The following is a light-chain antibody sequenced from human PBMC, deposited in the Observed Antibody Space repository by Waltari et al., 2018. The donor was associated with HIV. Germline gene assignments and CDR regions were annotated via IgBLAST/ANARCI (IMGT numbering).Light chain of an antibody. Sequence: DIVMTQSPLSLPVTPGEPASISCRSSQSLLHSNGYNYLDWYLPKPGQSPQLLIYLGSNRASGVPDRFSGSGSGTDFTLKISRVEAEDVGVYYCMQALQTPITFGQGTRLEIK. V-gene: IGKV2-28*01. CDR1: QSLLHSNGYNY. J-gene: IGKJ5*01. CDR2: LGS. CDR3: MQALQTPIT.